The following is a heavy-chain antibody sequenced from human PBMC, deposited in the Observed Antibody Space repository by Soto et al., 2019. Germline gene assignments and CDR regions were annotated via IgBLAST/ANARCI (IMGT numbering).Heavy chain of an antibody. D-gene: IGHD6-13*01. J-gene: IGHJ5*02. V-gene: IGHV1-18*01. Sequence: GASVKVSCKASGYTFTSYGISWVRQAPGQGLEWMGWISAYNGNTNYAQKLQGRVTMTTDTSTSTAYMELRSLRSDDTAVYYCARVGGSSHHISSAYNWFDPWGQGTLVTVSS. CDR2: ISAYNGNT. CDR3: ARVGGSSHHISSAYNWFDP. CDR1: GYTFTSYG.